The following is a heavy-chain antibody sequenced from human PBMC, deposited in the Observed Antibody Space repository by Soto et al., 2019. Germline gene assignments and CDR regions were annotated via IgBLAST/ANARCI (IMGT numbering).Heavy chain of an antibody. CDR3: AREADNYYYYGMDV. J-gene: IGHJ6*02. CDR1: GYTFTSYG. CDR2: ISAYNGNT. V-gene: IGHV1-18*01. Sequence: ASVKVSCKASGYTFTSYGISWVRQAPGQGLEWMGWISAYNGNTNYAQKLQGRVTMTTDTSTSTAYMELRSLRSDDTAVYYCAREADNYYYYGMDVWGQGTTVTVYS. D-gene: IGHD3-9*01.